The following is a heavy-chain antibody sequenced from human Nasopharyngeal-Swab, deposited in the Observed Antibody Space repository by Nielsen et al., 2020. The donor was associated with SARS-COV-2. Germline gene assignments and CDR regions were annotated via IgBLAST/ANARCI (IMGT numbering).Heavy chain of an antibody. Sequence: GESLKISCVASGIRFSSYGMDWVRQAPGKGLEWVADIWYDGSNEYYGDSVRGRFTISRDNSKNTVYLQMNSLRAEDTAVYYCARDGGNYADYWGQGTRVTVS. CDR3: ARDGGNYADY. CDR1: GIRFSSYG. D-gene: IGHD2-15*01. CDR2: IWYDGSNE. V-gene: IGHV3-33*01. J-gene: IGHJ4*02.